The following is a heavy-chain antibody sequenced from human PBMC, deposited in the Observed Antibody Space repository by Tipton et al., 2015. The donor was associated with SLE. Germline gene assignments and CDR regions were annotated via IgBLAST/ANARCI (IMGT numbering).Heavy chain of an antibody. D-gene: IGHD3-3*01. CDR3: ARGGGSRITIFGVPYRYFDL. V-gene: IGHV4-34*01. CDR2: INHSGST. Sequence: TLSLTCAVYGGSFSGYYWSWIRQPPGKGLEWIGEINHSGSTNYNPSLKSRVTISVDTSKNQFSLKLSSVTAADTAVYYCARGGGSRITIFGVPYRYFDLWGRGTLVTVSS. CDR1: GGSFSGYY. J-gene: IGHJ2*01.